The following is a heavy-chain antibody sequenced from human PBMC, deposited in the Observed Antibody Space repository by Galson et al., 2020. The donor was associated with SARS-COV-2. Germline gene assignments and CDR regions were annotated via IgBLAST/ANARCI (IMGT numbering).Heavy chain of an antibody. J-gene: IGHJ3*02. CDR1: GDSVSSNSAD. CDR2: TYYRSQWST. D-gene: IGHD6-13*01. V-gene: IGHV6-1*01. CDR3: AGRVAGAGSLHI. Sequence: SQTLSLTCAISGDSVSSNSADWNWNRQSPSRGLEWLGRTYYRSQWSTDYAVSVKSRITINPDTSKNQFSLQLNSVTPEDTAIYYCAGRVAGAGSLHIWGQGTMVIVSS.